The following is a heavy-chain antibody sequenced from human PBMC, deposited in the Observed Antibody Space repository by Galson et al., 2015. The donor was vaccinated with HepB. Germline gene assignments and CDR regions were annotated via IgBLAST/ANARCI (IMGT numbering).Heavy chain of an antibody. J-gene: IGHJ5*02. CDR2: IYWDDDK. V-gene: IGHV2-5*02. D-gene: IGHD3-3*01. CDR1: GFSLSTSGVA. Sequence: PALVKPTQTLTLTCTFSGFSLSTSGVAVAWIRQPPGKALEWLALIYWDDDKRYSPSLKTRLTIAKDTSKNQVVLTMTNMDPEDTATYYCARSEPTNTIFGLVFQWDNCLDPWGQEILVTVSS. CDR3: ARSEPTNTIFGLVFQWDNCLDP.